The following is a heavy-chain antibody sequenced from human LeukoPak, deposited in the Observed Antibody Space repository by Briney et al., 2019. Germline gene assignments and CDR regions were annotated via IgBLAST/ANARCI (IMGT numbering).Heavy chain of an antibody. CDR2: ISYDGSNK. CDR3: AKDIVATTVYYYYGMDV. Sequence: GGSLRLSCAASGFTFSSYGMPWVRQAPGKGLEWVAVISYDGSNKYYADSVKGRFTISRDNSKNTLYLQMNSLRAEDTAVYYCAKDIVATTVYYYYGMDVWGQGTTVTVSS. J-gene: IGHJ6*02. V-gene: IGHV3-30*18. D-gene: IGHD5-12*01. CDR1: GFTFSSYG.